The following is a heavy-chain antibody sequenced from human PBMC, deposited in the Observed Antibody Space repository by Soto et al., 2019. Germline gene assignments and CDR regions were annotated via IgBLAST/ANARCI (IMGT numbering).Heavy chain of an antibody. CDR2: ISYDGSNK. CDR3: AINGRGGGDNFFDY. D-gene: IGHD2-21*02. CDR1: GFTFSSYG. V-gene: IGHV3-30*03. Sequence: QVQLVESGGGVVQPGRSLRLSCAASGFTFSSYGMHWVRQAPGKGLEWVAVISYDGSNKYYADSVKGRFTISRDNSKNTLYLQMNSLRAEDTAVYYCAINGRGGGDNFFDYWGQGTLVTVSS. J-gene: IGHJ4*02.